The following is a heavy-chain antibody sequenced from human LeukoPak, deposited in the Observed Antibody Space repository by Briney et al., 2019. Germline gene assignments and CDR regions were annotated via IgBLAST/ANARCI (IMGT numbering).Heavy chain of an antibody. Sequence: PGGSLRLSCAASGFTFSSYAMSWVRQAPGKGLEWVSANSGSGGSTYYADSVKGRFTISRDNSKNTLYLQMNSLRAEDTAVYYCTRGWFGELPADHWGQGALVTVSS. J-gene: IGHJ4*02. CDR2: NSGSGGST. D-gene: IGHD3-10*01. V-gene: IGHV3-23*01. CDR1: GFTFSSYA. CDR3: TRGWFGELPADH.